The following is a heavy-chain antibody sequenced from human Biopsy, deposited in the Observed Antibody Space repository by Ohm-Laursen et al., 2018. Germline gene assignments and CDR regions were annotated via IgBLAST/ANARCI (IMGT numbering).Heavy chain of an antibody. V-gene: IGHV4-59*02. D-gene: IGHD4-11*01. CDR1: GDSVTKYY. Sequence: GTLSLTCTVSGDSVTKYYWSWIRQPPGKGLEWIGHIYYSVMTNYNPSLQSRVSISVDTSRNQVSLTLSSVTAADTAVYCSARDSGILNYGNFKYYHYYGMDVWGQGTKVTVSS. CDR3: ARDSGILNYGNFKYYHYYGMDV. J-gene: IGHJ6*02. CDR2: IYYSVMT.